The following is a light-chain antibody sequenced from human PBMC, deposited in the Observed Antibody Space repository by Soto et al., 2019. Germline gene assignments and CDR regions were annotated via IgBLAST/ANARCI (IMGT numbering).Light chain of an antibody. J-gene: IGKJ4*01. CDR2: DAS. Sequence: EIVLTQSPATLSLSLGERATLSCRASQNINTYLVWYQQRPGQAPRLVIYDASKRAAGIPDRFSGSGSGTDFTLTITSLAPEDFALYLCQQRSSWPRAFGGGTKVEIK. V-gene: IGKV3-11*01. CDR1: QNINTY. CDR3: QQRSSWPRA.